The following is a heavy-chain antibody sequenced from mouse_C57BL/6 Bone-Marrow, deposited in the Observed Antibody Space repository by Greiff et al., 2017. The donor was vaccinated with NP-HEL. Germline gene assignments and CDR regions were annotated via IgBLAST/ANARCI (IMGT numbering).Heavy chain of an antibody. CDR2: ISDGGSYT. CDR1: GFTFSSYA. V-gene: IGHV5-4*01. D-gene: IGHD4-1*01. Sequence: EVKVVESGGGLVKPGGSLKLSCAASGFTFSSYAMSWVRQTPEKRLEWVATISDGGSYTYYPDNVKGRFTISGDNAKNNLYLQMSHLKSEDTAMYYCARDLGRGGYWGQGTTLTVSS. CDR3: ARDLGRGGY. J-gene: IGHJ2*01.